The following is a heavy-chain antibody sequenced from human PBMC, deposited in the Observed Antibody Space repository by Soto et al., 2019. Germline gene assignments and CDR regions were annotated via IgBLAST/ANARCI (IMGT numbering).Heavy chain of an antibody. V-gene: IGHV3-23*01. J-gene: IGHJ3*02. Sequence: GGSLRLSCAVSGFICSSYDMSWVRQAPGKGLEWVSTILVGGSTHYEDSVKGRFTISRDTSKNTVYLQMNSLTAGDTAFYYCAKATATSGGAFEIYGQGTMVTVSS. CDR3: AKATATSGGAFEI. D-gene: IGHD1-1*01. CDR1: GFICSSYD. CDR2: ILVGGST.